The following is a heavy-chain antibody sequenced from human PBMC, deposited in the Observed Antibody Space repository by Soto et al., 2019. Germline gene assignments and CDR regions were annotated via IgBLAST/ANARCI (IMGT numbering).Heavy chain of an antibody. J-gene: IGHJ5*02. CDR1: GYTFNSYG. D-gene: IGHD1-26*01. CDR3: AISSGTSYIWFDP. Sequence: QVQLVQSGAEVKKPGASVKVSCKASGYTFNSYGISWLRQAPGQGLEWMGWISAYDGDTKYAQKFQGRVTMTTDTSTSTANMEVRSLRSDDTAVYYCAISSGTSYIWFDPWGQGTLVTVSS. V-gene: IGHV1-18*01. CDR2: ISAYDGDT.